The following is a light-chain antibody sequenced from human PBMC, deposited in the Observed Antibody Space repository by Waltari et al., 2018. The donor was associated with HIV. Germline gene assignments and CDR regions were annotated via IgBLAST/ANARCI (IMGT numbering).Light chain of an antibody. CDR2: KAS. J-gene: IGKJ1*01. CDR3: QHYNFWPYA. V-gene: IGKV1-5*03. CDR1: QHISSW. Sequence: DIQMTQSPSTLSASVGDRVTITCRASQHISSWVAWFQKKPGKAPKTLIYKASELESGVPSRFSGSGSGTEFTLTIRDLHPDDFATYFCQHYNFWPYAFGQGTKVEI.